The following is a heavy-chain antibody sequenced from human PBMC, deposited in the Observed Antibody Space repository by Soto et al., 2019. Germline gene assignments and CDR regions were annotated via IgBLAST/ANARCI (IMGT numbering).Heavy chain of an antibody. CDR2: IIPIFGTA. CDR1: GGTFSSYA. J-gene: IGHJ5*02. V-gene: IGHV1-69*13. CDR3: ARDCGDCISTSCYARRWETCP. D-gene: IGHD2-2*03. Sequence: SVKVSCKASGGTFSSYAISWVRQAPGQGLEWMGGIIPIFGTANYAQKFQGRVTITADESTSTAYMELSSLRSEDTAVYYCARDCGDCISTSCYARRWETCPWGQGTLVTVSS.